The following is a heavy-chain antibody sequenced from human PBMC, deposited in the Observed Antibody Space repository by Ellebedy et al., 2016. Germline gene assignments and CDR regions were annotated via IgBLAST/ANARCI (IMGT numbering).Heavy chain of an antibody. CDR3: TTASGIHWFDGF. Sequence: GESLKISCAASGFTFSDAWMSWVRQAPGKGLEWVAHIKSKFNGGTTAYAAPVKGRFTISRDDSENTLYLQMNSLKTEDTAVYFCTTASGIHWFDGFWGQGTLVIASS. CDR2: IKSKFNGGTT. CDR1: GFTFSDAW. D-gene: IGHD3-10*01. J-gene: IGHJ4*02. V-gene: IGHV3-15*01.